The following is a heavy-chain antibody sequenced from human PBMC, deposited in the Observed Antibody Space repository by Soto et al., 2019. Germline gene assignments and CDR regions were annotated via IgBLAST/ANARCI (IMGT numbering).Heavy chain of an antibody. Sequence: SETLSLTCTVSGGSISSGGYYWSWIRQHPGKGLEWIGYIYYSGSTYYNPSLKSRVTISVDTSKNQFSLKLSSVTAADTAVYYRARRVPSGYCSSTSCYRFGFDPWGQGTLVTVSS. CDR2: IYYSGST. V-gene: IGHV4-31*03. CDR1: GGSISSGGYY. J-gene: IGHJ5*02. D-gene: IGHD2-2*01. CDR3: ARRVPSGYCSSTSCYRFGFDP.